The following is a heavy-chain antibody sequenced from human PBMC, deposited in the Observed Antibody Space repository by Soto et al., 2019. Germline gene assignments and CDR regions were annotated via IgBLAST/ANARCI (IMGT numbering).Heavy chain of an antibody. CDR3: ARRAQLGRQLWLPFDY. Sequence: QVQLVQSGAEVRKPGASVKVSCKGSGYTFSSYDINWVRQATGQGLEWLGWVNPNSGNTAYAQKFQGRVTMTRDFFTSTAYMELSGLTSEDTAVYYCARRAQLGRQLWLPFDYWAQGTLVTVSS. V-gene: IGHV1-8*01. CDR2: VNPNSGNT. CDR1: GYTFSSYD. D-gene: IGHD5-18*01. J-gene: IGHJ4*02.